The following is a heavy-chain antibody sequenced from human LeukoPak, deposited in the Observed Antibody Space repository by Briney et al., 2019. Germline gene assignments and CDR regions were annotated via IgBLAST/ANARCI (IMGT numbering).Heavy chain of an antibody. Sequence: SQTLSLTCALSGDSVSNNNAAWNWIRQSPSRGLEWLGRTFYRSKWYYDYAVSVKSRITINSDTSKNQFSLQLTYVNPEDTAVYYCAREGRRTSGGTLSLDYWGQGTLVTVSS. CDR2: TFYRSKWYY. V-gene: IGHV6-1*01. J-gene: IGHJ4*02. D-gene: IGHD2-15*01. CDR1: GDSVSNNNAA. CDR3: AREGRRTSGGTLSLDY.